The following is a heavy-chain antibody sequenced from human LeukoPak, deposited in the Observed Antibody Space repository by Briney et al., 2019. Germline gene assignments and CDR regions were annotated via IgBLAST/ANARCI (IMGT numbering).Heavy chain of an antibody. Sequence: SETLSLTCTVSDGSISSYYWSWIRQPPGKGLEWIGYIYYSGSTNYNPSLKSRVTISVDTSKNQFSLKLSSVTAADTAVYYCARAEYSYGYNAFDIWGQGTMVTVSS. CDR1: DGSISSYY. J-gene: IGHJ3*02. V-gene: IGHV4-59*01. CDR3: ARAEYSYGYNAFDI. D-gene: IGHD5-18*01. CDR2: IYYSGST.